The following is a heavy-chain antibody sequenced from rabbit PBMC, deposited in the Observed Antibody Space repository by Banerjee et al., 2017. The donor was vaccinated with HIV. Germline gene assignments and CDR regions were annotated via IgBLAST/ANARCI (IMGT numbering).Heavy chain of an antibody. Sequence: QSLEESGGDLVKPGASLTLTCTASGFSFSSGYYMCWVRQAPGKGLEWIACIGSDGSSGRTYYANWAKGRFTISKTSSTTVTPQMTSLAAADTATYFCARDRQYASNSNGYYHYFNLWGPGTLVTVS. CDR1: GFSFSSGYY. CDR3: ARDRQYASNSNGYYHYFNL. V-gene: IGHV1S40*01. D-gene: IGHD1-1*01. CDR2: IGSDGSSGRT. J-gene: IGHJ4*01.